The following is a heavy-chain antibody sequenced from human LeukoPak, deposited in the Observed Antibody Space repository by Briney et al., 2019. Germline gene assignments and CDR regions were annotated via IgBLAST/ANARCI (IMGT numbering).Heavy chain of an antibody. V-gene: IGHV4-34*01. CDR2: INHSGST. Sequence: SETLSLTCAVYGGSFSGYYWSWIRQPPGKGLEWIGEINHSGSTNYNPSLKSRVTISVDTSKNQFSLKLSSVTAADTAVYYCLRNFDYWGQGTLVTVSS. J-gene: IGHJ4*02. D-gene: IGHD4-17*01. CDR1: GGSFSGYY. CDR3: LRNFDY.